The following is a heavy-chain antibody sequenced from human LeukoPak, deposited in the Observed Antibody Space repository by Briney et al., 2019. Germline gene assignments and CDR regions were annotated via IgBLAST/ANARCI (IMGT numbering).Heavy chain of an antibody. J-gene: IGHJ4*02. V-gene: IGHV3-21*01. CDR2: ISSSSSYI. Sequence: GESLKISCAGSGFTFSNYDMNWVRQAPGKGLEWVSFISSSSSYIYYADSLKGRFTISRDNAKNSLYLQMNSLRAEDTAVYYCARGSSSWYYFDYWGQGTLVTVSS. CDR3: ARGSSSWYYFDY. CDR1: GFTFSNYD. D-gene: IGHD6-13*01.